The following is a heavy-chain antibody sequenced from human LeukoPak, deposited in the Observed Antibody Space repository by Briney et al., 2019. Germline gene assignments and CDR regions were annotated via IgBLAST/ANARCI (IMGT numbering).Heavy chain of an antibody. CDR1: GLSVRGSY. CDR2: IYSGDRT. D-gene: IGHD6-13*01. V-gene: IGHV3-53*01. Sequence: GGSLRLSCVASGLSVRGSYMSWVRQAPGKGLEWVSVIYSGDRTYYADSVKGRFTISRDTSKNTLYLQMNNLRADDAAMYYCTRDLTGTTWSENDYWGQGTLVTISS. CDR3: TRDLTGTTWSENDY. J-gene: IGHJ4*02.